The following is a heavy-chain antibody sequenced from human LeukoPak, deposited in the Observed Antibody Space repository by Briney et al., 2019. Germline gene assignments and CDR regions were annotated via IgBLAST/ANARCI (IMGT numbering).Heavy chain of an antibody. CDR1: GFTFSDYY. CDR3: AREILAAGKTLTY. Sequence: GGSLRLSCAASGFTFSDYYMSWIRQAPGKGLVWVSRINDDGSFTTYADSVKGRFTISRDNAKNTLYLQMNSLRVEDTAVYYCAREILAAGKTLTYWGQGSLITVSS. CDR2: INDDGSFT. J-gene: IGHJ4*02. D-gene: IGHD6-13*01. V-gene: IGHV3-74*01.